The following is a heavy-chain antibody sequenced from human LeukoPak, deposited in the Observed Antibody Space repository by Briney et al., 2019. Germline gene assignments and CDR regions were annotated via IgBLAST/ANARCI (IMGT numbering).Heavy chain of an antibody. D-gene: IGHD5-12*01. CDR2: IRSNTAYGGTT. Sequence: GGSLRLSCAASGFTFSNAWMSWVRQAPGKGLEWVGFIRSNTAYGGTTEYAASVQGRFTISRDDSKSIAYLQMNSLKTEDTAVYYCTRYSGYSDYWGQGTLVTVSS. CDR3: TRYSGYSDY. CDR1: GFTFSNAW. V-gene: IGHV3-49*04. J-gene: IGHJ4*02.